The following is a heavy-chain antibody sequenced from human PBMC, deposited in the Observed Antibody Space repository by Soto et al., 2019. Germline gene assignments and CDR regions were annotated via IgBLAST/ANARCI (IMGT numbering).Heavy chain of an antibody. D-gene: IGHD3-10*01. CDR2: SYYSGRT. V-gene: IGHV4-59*08. CDR1: GGSINNYY. CDR3: ARHRSVRGVDWFDP. J-gene: IGHJ5*02. Sequence: SETLSLTCTVSGGSINNYYWSWIRQPPGKGLEWIGYSYYSGRTSYNPSLKSRVTISVDTSKNQFSLKLSSVTAADTAVYYCARHRSVRGVDWFDPWGQGTLVTVSS.